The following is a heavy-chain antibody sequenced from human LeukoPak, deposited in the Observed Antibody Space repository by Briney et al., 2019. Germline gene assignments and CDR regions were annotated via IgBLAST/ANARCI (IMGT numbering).Heavy chain of an antibody. CDR1: GYTFTSYG. CDR3: ARVVGLTGYSSTWYSGYYYYMDV. Sequence: ASVKVSCKASGYTFTSYGISRVRQAPGQGLEWMGWISAYNGNTNYAQKLQGRVTMTTDTSTSTAYMELSSLRSEDTAVYYCARVVGLTGYSSTWYSGYYYYMDVWGKGTTVTVSS. CDR2: ISAYNGNT. V-gene: IGHV1-18*01. D-gene: IGHD6-13*01. J-gene: IGHJ6*03.